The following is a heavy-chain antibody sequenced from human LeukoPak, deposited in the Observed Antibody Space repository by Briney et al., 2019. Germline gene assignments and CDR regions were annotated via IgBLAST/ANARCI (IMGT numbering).Heavy chain of an antibody. Sequence: GGSLRLSCAASGFTFSSYAMSWVRQAPRKGLEWVSAISGSGGSTYYADSVKGRFTISRDNSKNTLYLQMNSLRAEDTAVYYCAKAGPIVVVPAAPFDYWGQGTLVTVSS. V-gene: IGHV3-23*01. CDR3: AKAGPIVVVPAAPFDY. CDR1: GFTFSSYA. D-gene: IGHD2-2*01. J-gene: IGHJ4*02. CDR2: ISGSGGST.